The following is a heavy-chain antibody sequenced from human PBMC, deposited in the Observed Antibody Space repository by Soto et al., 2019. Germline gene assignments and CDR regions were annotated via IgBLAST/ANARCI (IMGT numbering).Heavy chain of an antibody. V-gene: IGHV3-48*01. CDR1: GCTFSRGS. CDR3: ARDRGYYYDSFGYYCPYYYRLAV. Sequence: EGALRLSWVASGCTFSRGSMNWVLQAPWKGLEWVSYISSSSSAIYYADSVKGRFTISRDNAKNSLYLQMNSLRAEDTAVYYCARDRGYYYDSFGYYCPYYYRLAVCGQRTTVTGSS. CDR2: ISSSSSAI. D-gene: IGHD3-22*01. J-gene: IGHJ6*02.